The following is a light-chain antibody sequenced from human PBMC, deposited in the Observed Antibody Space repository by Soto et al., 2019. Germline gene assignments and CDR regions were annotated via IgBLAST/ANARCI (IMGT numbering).Light chain of an antibody. CDR1: SSDVGSYNL. V-gene: IGLV2-23*02. CDR2: EVS. CDR3: CSYGGSRRVV. J-gene: IGLJ2*01. Sequence: QSALTQPASVSGSPGQSITISCTGTSSDVGSYNLVSWYQQHPGKAPKLMIYEVSKRPSGVSNRFSGSKSGNTASLTISGLQAEDEADYYCCSYGGSRRVVFGGGTQLTVL.